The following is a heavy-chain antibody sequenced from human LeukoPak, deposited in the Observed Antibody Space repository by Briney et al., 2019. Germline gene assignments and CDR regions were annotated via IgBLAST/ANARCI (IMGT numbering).Heavy chain of an antibody. CDR3: AKDGRYVSGPPYYYYMDV. Sequence: GGSLRLSCAASGFTFRTYGMHWVRQAPGKGLEWVAFIQYDGSKKYYADSVKGRFTISRDNSENTLYLQMNSLRAEDTAVYYCAKDGRYVSGPPYYYYMDVWGKGTTVTISS. V-gene: IGHV3-30*02. J-gene: IGHJ6*03. CDR1: GFTFRTYG. D-gene: IGHD3-10*01. CDR2: IQYDGSKK.